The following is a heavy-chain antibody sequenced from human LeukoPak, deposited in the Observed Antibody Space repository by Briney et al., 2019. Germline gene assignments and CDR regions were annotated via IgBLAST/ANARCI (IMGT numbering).Heavy chain of an antibody. CDR1: VYTFTSYP. J-gene: IGHJ4*02. CDR3: ARGYDYGDYVGDFDY. CDR2: ITTYNDNT. Sequence: ASVKGSCKASVYTFTSYPISWVRQAPGQGLEWMGWITTYNDNTNYAQKLQGRVTMTTDTSTSTAYMDLRGLRSDDTAVYYCARGYDYGDYVGDFDYWGQGTLVTVSS. D-gene: IGHD4-17*01. V-gene: IGHV1-18*01.